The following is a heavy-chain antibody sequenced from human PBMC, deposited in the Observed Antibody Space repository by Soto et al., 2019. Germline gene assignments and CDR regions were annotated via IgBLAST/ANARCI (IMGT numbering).Heavy chain of an antibody. D-gene: IGHD4-4*01. Sequence: QVQLVQSGAEVKKPGSSVKVSCKASGGTFSSYTISWVRQAPGQGLEWMGRIIPILGIANYAQKFQGRVTITADKSTSTAYMELSSLRSEDTAVYYCARVRRDYIITEEIFDYWGQGTLVTVSS. CDR1: GGTFSSYT. J-gene: IGHJ4*02. CDR3: ARVRRDYIITEEIFDY. CDR2: IIPILGIA. V-gene: IGHV1-69*02.